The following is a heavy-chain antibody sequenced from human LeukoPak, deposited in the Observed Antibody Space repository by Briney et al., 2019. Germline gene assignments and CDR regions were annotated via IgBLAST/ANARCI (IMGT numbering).Heavy chain of an antibody. J-gene: IGHJ5*02. V-gene: IGHV4-59*08. CDR1: DGSISNDY. D-gene: IGHD6-19*01. Sequence: SETLSLTCSVFDGSISNDYWSWIRQPPGKGLEWIGYAYYSGSTTYNPSLESRVTISVDTSKNQFSLKLTAVTAADTAVYYCARNPAVATSRSWFDPWGQGTLVSVSS. CDR2: AYYSGST. CDR3: ARNPAVATSRSWFDP.